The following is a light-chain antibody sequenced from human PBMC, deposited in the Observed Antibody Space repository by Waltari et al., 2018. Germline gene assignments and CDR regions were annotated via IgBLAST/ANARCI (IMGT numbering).Light chain of an antibody. CDR1: QSIAGW. CDR3: QQANNFPYT. J-gene: IGKJ4*01. CDR2: AAS. Sequence: DIRMTQSPSSVSASVGDRVTITCRASQSIAGWLVWYQQTPGRAPKLLIYAASTLESGVPSRFSGSGSGTDFNLIISSLQPEDFATYYCQQANNFPYTFGGGTRIEI. V-gene: IGKV1-12*02.